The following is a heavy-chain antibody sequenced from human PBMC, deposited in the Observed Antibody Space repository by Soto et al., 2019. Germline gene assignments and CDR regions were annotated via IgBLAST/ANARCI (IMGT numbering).Heavy chain of an antibody. J-gene: IGHJ4*02. CDR1: GFTFSSYA. Sequence: EVQLLESGGGLVQPGGSLRLSCAASGFTFSSYAMSWVRQAPGKGLEWVSAISGSGGSTYYADSVKGRFTISRDNSKNALYLQMNSLRADDTVVYYCAKGGRVVDTAVVTRWGQGPLVTVSS. CDR2: ISGSGGST. D-gene: IGHD5-18*01. CDR3: AKGGRVVDTAVVTR. V-gene: IGHV3-23*01.